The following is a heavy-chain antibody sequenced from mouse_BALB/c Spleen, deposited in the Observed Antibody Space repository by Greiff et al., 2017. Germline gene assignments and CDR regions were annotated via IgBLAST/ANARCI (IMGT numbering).Heavy chain of an antibody. CDR2: IRSKSNNYAT. CDR3: VRLGDYAMDY. Sequence: EVQRVESGGGLVQPKGSLKLSCAASGFTFNTYAMNWVRQAPGKGVEWVARIRSKSNNYATYYADSVKDRFTISRDDSQSMLYLQMNNLKTEDTAMYYCVRLGDYAMDYWGQGTSVTVSS. D-gene: IGHD4-1*01. CDR1: GFTFNTYA. J-gene: IGHJ4*01. V-gene: IGHV10-1*02.